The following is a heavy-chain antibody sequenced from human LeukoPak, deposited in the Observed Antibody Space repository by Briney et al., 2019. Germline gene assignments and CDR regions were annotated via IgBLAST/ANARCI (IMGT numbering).Heavy chain of an antibody. D-gene: IGHD1-1*01. CDR3: ARYTDHYYFDY. J-gene: IGHJ4*02. V-gene: IGHV5-51*01. Sequence: GESLKISCKGSGYSYTSSWIGWVRQMPGKGLEWMGIIYPGDSDTRYRPSFQGQVTISADKSISTAYLQWSSLNTSDTAMYYCARYTDHYYFDYWGQGTLVTVSS. CDR2: IYPGDSDT. CDR1: GYSYTSSW.